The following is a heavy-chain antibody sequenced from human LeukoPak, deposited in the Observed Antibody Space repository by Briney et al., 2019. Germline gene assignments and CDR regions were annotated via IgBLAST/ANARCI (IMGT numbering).Heavy chain of an antibody. CDR1: GFTVSSNY. J-gene: IGHJ4*02. CDR2: IYIGGNT. V-gene: IGHV3-53*01. CDR3: ARGLYVAGYFDN. D-gene: IGHD6-19*01. Sequence: GGSLRLSCVASGFTVSSNYMSWVRQAPGKGLEWVSVIYIGGNTYYADSVKGRFTISRDNSKNTLHLQMNSLRAEDTAIYYCARGLYVAGYFDNWGQGTLVTASS.